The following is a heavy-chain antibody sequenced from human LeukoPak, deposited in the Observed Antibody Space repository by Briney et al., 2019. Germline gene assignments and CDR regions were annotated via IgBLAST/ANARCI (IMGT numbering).Heavy chain of an antibody. J-gene: IGHJ4*02. D-gene: IGHD6-19*01. Sequence: SETLSLTCTVSGGSISSYYWSWIRQPPGKGLEWLGYIYYSGSTYYNPSLRSRVTISVDTSKNQFSLKLSSVTAADTAVYYCASPTRIAVDGLPHADWGQGTLVTVSS. CDR2: IYYSGST. CDR3: ASPTRIAVDGLPHAD. V-gene: IGHV4-59*12. CDR1: GGSISSYY.